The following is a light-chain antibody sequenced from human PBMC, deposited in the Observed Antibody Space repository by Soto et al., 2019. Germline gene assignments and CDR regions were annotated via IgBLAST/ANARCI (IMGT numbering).Light chain of an antibody. J-gene: IGLJ2*01. CDR2: RND. V-gene: IGLV1-47*02. Sequence: QSALTQPPSASGTPGQRVAISCSGSGSNIGSHDVYWYQHLPGTAPKVLIYRNDQQPSGVPDRFSGSRSGTSASLAISGLRSEDEADYYCVAWDDSLNGRVFGGGTKLTVL. CDR1: GSNIGSHD. CDR3: VAWDDSLNGRV.